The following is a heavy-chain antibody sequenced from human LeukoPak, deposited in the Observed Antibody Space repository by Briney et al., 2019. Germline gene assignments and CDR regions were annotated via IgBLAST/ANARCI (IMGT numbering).Heavy chain of an antibody. Sequence: GGSLRLSCAASGFTFSSYGMHWVRQAPGKGLEWVAVISYDGSNKYYADSVKGRFTISRDNARNSLYLQMNSLRAEDTAVYYCASHSYGYNHWGQGTLVIVSS. J-gene: IGHJ5*02. CDR1: GFTFSSYG. D-gene: IGHD3-16*01. CDR3: ASHSYGYNH. CDR2: ISYDGSNK. V-gene: IGHV3-30*03.